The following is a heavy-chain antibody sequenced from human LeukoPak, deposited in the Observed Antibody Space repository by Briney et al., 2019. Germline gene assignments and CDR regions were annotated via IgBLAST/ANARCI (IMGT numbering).Heavy chain of an antibody. CDR1: GGSISSATYS. Sequence: SETLSLTCTVSGGSISSATYSWGWIRQPPGKGLQWIGSISYSGSTYYNPSLSLKSRVTISVDTSRNQFSLKLNSVTAADTAVYYCAKSNGYGLIDIWGQGTMVTVSS. D-gene: IGHD3-22*01. V-gene: IGHV4-39*07. CDR3: AKSNGYGLIDI. J-gene: IGHJ3*02. CDR2: ISYSGST.